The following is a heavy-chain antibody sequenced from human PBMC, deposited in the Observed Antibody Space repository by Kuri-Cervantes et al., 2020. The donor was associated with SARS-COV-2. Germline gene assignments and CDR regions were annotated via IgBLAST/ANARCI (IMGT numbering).Heavy chain of an antibody. CDR3: SRHHDFVWGSYRYFDY. CDR2: INHSGST. CDR1: GGSFSGYY. Sequence: SETLSLTCAVYGGSFSGYYWSWIRQPPGKGMEWGGEINHSGSTNYNPSLKSPVTISVDTSNNQFSLRLNSVTAADTAVYYCSRHHDFVWGSYRYFDYWGQGTLVTVSS. D-gene: IGHD3-16*02. V-gene: IGHV4-34*01. J-gene: IGHJ4*02.